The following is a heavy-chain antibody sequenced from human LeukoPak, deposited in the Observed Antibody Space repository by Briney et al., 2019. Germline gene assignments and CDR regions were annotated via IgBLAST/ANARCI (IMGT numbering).Heavy chain of an antibody. Sequence: PGRSLRLSCAASGFTFSSYAMHWVRQAPGKGLEWVAVISYDGSNKYYADSVKGRFTISRDNSKNTLYLQMNSLRAEDTAVYYCARDLSPDYQLPQYYYYGMDVWGQGTTVTVSS. D-gene: IGHD2-2*01. J-gene: IGHJ6*02. CDR1: GFTFSSYA. V-gene: IGHV3-30-3*01. CDR3: ARDLSPDYQLPQYYYYGMDV. CDR2: ISYDGSNK.